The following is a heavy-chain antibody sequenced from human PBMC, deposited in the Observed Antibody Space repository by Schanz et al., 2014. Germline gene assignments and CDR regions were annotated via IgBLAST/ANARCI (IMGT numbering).Heavy chain of an antibody. V-gene: IGHV3-23*01. CDR3: VRERTNYGGNSYFFDH. J-gene: IGHJ4*02. CDR1: GFSFTTYA. Sequence: EVQLLESGGGLVQPGGSLRLSCASSGFSFTTYAMSWVRQAPGKGLEWVSSISSGGGSTYYADSVKGRFTISRDNSKNTLYLQMNGLRVEDTAVYYCVRERTNYGGNSYFFDHWGQGTLVTVSS. D-gene: IGHD2-21*02. CDR2: ISSGGGST.